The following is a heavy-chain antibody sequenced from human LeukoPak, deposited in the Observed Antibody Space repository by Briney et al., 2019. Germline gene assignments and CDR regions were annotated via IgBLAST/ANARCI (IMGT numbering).Heavy chain of an antibody. CDR2: IYYSGST. CDR3: ARAKWLPPVGYIDY. V-gene: IGHV4-59*01. J-gene: IGHJ4*02. D-gene: IGHD5-12*01. CDR1: GGSISSYY. Sequence: SETLSLTWTVSGGSISSYYWSWIRQPPGKGLEWIGYIYYSGSTNYNPSLKSRVTISVDTSKNQFSLKLSSVTAADTAVYYCARAKWLPPVGYIDYWGQGTLVTVSS.